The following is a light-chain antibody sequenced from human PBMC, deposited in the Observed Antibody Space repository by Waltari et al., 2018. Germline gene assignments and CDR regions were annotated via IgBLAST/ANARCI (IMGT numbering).Light chain of an antibody. CDR3: QQYNSWVT. J-gene: IGKJ4*01. Sequence: EIVMTQSPATLSVSPGERATLSCSASQSISSNLAWYQQKPGQAPRLLIYAASTRATSIPARFSGSGSGTEFTLTISSLQSEDFVLYYCQQYNSWVTFGGGTKVEIK. V-gene: IGKV3-15*01. CDR1: QSISSN. CDR2: AAS.